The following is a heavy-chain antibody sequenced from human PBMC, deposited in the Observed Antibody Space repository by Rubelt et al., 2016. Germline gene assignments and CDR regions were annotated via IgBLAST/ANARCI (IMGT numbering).Heavy chain of an antibody. CDR3: ARSGKQWDALDY. Sequence: QVQLQESGPGLVKPSETLSLTCTVSGGSINSYYWSWIRQPPGKGLEWIGHLYYSGSTNYNPSLKSRCTISVATSTTQLSLKLNSWTAADTAVYYCARSGKQWDALDYWGQGTLVTVSS. V-gene: IGHV4-59*08. J-gene: IGHJ4*02. CDR1: GGSINSYY. CDR2: LYYSGST. D-gene: IGHD6-19*01.